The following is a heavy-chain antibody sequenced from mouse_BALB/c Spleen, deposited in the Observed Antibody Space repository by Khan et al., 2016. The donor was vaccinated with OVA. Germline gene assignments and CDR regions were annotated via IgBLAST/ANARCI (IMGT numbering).Heavy chain of an antibody. CDR3: ARSLYYSYGYALDC. D-gene: IGHD2-14*01. CDR2: ISSTGST. Sequence: QLKQSGPGLVKPSQSLSLTCTVTGYSITSDYAWNWIRQFPGNKLEWMGYISSTGSTSYNPSLKSRISITRDTSKNQFFLQLKSVTTEDTATYYCARSLYYSYGYALDCWGRGTSVTVSS. J-gene: IGHJ4*01. CDR1: GYSITSDYA. V-gene: IGHV3-2*02.